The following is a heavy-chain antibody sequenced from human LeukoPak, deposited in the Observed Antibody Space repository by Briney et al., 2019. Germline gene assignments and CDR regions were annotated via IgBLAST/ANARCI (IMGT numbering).Heavy chain of an antibody. CDR3: AKDSSRVSGNYDYFDY. Sequence: PGGSLRLSCGASGFTFSNFAMSWVRQAPGEGLEWVSVISASGGSTYYADSVKGRFTISRDNSKNTLYLQMNSLGAEDTAVYYCAKDSSRVSGNYDYFDYWGQGALVTVSS. CDR1: GFTFSNFA. V-gene: IGHV3-23*01. D-gene: IGHD1-26*01. CDR2: ISASGGST. J-gene: IGHJ4*02.